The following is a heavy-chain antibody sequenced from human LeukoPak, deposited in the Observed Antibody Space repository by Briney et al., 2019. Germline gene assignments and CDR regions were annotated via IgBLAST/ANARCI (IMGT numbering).Heavy chain of an antibody. V-gene: IGHV3-21*01. Sequence: PGGSLRLSCAASGFTFSSYAMSWVRQAPGKGLEWVSSISSSSSYIYYADSVKGRFTISRDNAKNSLYLQMNSLRAEDTAVYYCARDRGSSSACFGYWGQGTLVTVSS. CDR1: GFTFSSYA. CDR3: ARDRGSSSACFGY. J-gene: IGHJ4*02. D-gene: IGHD6-6*01. CDR2: ISSSSSYI.